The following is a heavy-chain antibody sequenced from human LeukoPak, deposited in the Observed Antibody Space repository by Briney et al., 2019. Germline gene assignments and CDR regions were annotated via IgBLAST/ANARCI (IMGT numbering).Heavy chain of an antibody. CDR3: ARDGRGSTSLDN. D-gene: IGHD6-6*01. J-gene: IGHJ4*02. Sequence: SETLSLTCTVSGASFSTYYWSWIRQPPGKGLEWIGYIYYSGSTNYNPSLKSRVPISVDTSKNQFSLNLSSVTAADTAVYYCARDGRGSTSLDNWGQGILVTVSS. V-gene: IGHV4-59*12. CDR2: IYYSGST. CDR1: GASFSTYY.